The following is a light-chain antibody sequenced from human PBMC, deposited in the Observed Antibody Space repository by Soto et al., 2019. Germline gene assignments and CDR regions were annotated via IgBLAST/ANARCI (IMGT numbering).Light chain of an antibody. CDR2: GAL. J-gene: IGKJ5*01. CDR1: ETVSSRF. CDR3: QQYATSPLT. Sequence: EIVLTQSPGTLSLSPGERATLSCRASETVSSRFLAGYQQKPGQAPRLLIYGALSRATGIPDRFSGSGSGTDFTLTISSLEPEDFALYYCQQYATSPLTFGPGTRLEIK. V-gene: IGKV3-20*01.